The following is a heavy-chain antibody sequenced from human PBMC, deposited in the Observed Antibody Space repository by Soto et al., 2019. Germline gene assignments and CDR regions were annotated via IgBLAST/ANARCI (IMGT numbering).Heavy chain of an antibody. D-gene: IGHD1-26*01. CDR2: INPDGRGT. CDR1: GFTFSSYW. V-gene: IGHV3-74*01. Sequence: EVQLVESGGGLVQPGGSLTLSCAASGFTFSSYWMHWVRQAPGKGVVWVSRINPDGRGTNYADSAKGRFTTSRDNAKNTLYLQMNSLRPEDTAVYYCARVGQGAWYFDLWGRGTLVTVSS. CDR3: ARVGQGAWYFDL. J-gene: IGHJ2*01.